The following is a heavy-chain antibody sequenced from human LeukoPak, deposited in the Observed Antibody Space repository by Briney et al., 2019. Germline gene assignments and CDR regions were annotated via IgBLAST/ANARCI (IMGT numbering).Heavy chain of an antibody. CDR2: ISHDGST. J-gene: IGHJ2*01. CDR1: GGSISSSNW. D-gene: IGHD5-24*01. V-gene: IGHV4-4*02. CDR3: ARGDNYVFDV. Sequence: SETLSHTCVVSGGSISSSNWWSWVRQPPEKGLEWIGEISHDGSTNYNPSLKSRVTISVDKSNNHFSLKLTSVTAADTAMYYCARGDNYVFDVWGRGTLVSVSS.